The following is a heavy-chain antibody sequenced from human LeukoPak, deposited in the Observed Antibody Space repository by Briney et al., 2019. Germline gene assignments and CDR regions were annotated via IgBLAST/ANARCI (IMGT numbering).Heavy chain of an antibody. CDR2: ISYDGSNK. Sequence: PGRSLRLSCAASGFTFSSYAMHWVRQAPGKGLEWVAVISYDGSNKYYADSVKGRFTISRDNSKNTLYLQMNSLRAEDTAVYYCARDGEEGFSEWLLYLWGQGTLVTVSS. D-gene: IGHD3-3*01. V-gene: IGHV3-30-3*01. CDR3: ARDGEEGFSEWLLYL. CDR1: GFTFSSYA. J-gene: IGHJ4*02.